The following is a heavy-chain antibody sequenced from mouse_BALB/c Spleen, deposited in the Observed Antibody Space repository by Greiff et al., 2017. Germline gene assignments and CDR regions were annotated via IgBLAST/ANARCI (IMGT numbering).Heavy chain of an antibody. J-gene: IGHJ2*01. Sequence: EVKLMESGPSLVKPSQTLSLTCSVTGDSITSGYWNWIRKFPGNKLEYMGYISYSGSTYYNPSLKSRISITRDTSKNQYYLQLNSVTTEDTATYYCAREDYDGYYFDYWGQGTTLTVSS. CDR2: ISYSGST. D-gene: IGHD2-4*01. CDR1: GDSITSGY. V-gene: IGHV3-8*02. CDR3: AREDYDGYYFDY.